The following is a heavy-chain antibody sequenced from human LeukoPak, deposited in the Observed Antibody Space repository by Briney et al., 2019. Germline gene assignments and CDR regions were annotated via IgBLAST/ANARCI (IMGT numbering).Heavy chain of an antibody. V-gene: IGHV1-2*02. Sequence: ASVKVSCKASGYTFTGYYMHWVRQAPGQGLEWMGWINPNSGGTNYAQKLQGRVTMTTDTPTSTAYMELRSLRSDDTAVYYCARGRLRGGAVAGRNWFDPWGQGTLVTVSS. CDR1: GYTFTGYY. D-gene: IGHD6-19*01. CDR2: INPNSGGT. J-gene: IGHJ5*02. CDR3: ARGRLRGGAVAGRNWFDP.